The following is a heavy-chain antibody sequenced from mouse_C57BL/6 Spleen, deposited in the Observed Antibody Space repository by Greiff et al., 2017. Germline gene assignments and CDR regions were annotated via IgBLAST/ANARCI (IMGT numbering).Heavy chain of an antibody. Sequence: VQLQQSGAELVRPGASVKLSCTASGFNIKDDYMHWVQQRPEQGLEWIGWIDPENGDTEYASKFQGKATITADTSSNTAYLQLSSLTSEDTAVYCGSTAFSYGSSYWFAYWGQGTLVTVSA. D-gene: IGHD1-1*01. CDR2: IDPENGDT. J-gene: IGHJ3*01. V-gene: IGHV14-4*01. CDR3: STAFSYGSSYWFAY. CDR1: GFNIKDDY.